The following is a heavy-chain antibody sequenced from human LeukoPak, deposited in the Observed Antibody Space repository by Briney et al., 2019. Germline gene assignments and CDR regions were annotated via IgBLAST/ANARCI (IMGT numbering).Heavy chain of an antibody. D-gene: IGHD5-18*01. CDR3: ARRRRYSFAYDY. J-gene: IGHJ4*02. V-gene: IGHV4-39*01. Sequence: SETLSLTCNVSGDPICSTNYYWGWIRQPPGKGLEWIGDIYYSGSTYYNPSLKSRVTISVDTSKNQFSLHLNSVTAADTAVYCCARRRRYSFAYDYWGQGMLVTVSS. CDR2: IYYSGST. CDR1: GDPICSTNYY.